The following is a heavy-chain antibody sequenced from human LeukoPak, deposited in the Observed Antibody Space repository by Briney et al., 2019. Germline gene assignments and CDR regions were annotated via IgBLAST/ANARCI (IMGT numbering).Heavy chain of an antibody. Sequence: ASVKVSCKASGYTFTGYYMHWVRQAPGQGLEWMGWINPNSGGTNYAQKFQGRVTMTRDTSISTGYMELSRLRSDDTAVYYCARGAYGESPNDAFDIWGQGTMVTVSS. CDR1: GYTFTGYY. CDR3: ARGAYGESPNDAFDI. CDR2: INPNSGGT. D-gene: IGHD4-17*01. J-gene: IGHJ3*02. V-gene: IGHV1-2*02.